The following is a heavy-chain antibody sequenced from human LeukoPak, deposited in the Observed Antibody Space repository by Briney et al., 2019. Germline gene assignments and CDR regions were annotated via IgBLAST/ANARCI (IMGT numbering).Heavy chain of an antibody. J-gene: IGHJ3*02. CDR1: GYTFTDYF. Sequence: ASVKVSCKASGYTFTDYFMNWVRQAPGQGLEWMGWINPRSGGTVYAQKFQGRVTMTRDTSSSTAYMELSRLRFDDTVVYYCARGPRITIFGVVMANDAFDIWGQGTMVTVSS. D-gene: IGHD3-3*01. V-gene: IGHV1-2*02. CDR2: INPRSGGT. CDR3: ARGPRITIFGVVMANDAFDI.